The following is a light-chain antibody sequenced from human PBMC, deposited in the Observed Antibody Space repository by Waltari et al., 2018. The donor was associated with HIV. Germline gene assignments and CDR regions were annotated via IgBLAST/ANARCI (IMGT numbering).Light chain of an antibody. J-gene: IGLJ2*01. CDR2: RNN. Sequence: QSLLAHPRPVSGTPGQRVHIPCSGSNANDRNTDVYWYQQVPGVAPKLLIYRNNQRPSGVPDRFSGSKSGTSASLAISGLRTEDEGDYYCAAWDDRLSGRLFGGGTKVTVL. V-gene: IGLV1-47*01. CDR1: NANDRNTD. CDR3: AAWDDRLSGRL.